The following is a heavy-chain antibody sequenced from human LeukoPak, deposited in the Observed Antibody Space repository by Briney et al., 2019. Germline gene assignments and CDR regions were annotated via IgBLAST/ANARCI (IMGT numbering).Heavy chain of an antibody. Sequence: SETLSLTCAVYGGSFSGYYWSWIRQPPGKGLEWIGEINHSGSTNYNPSLKSRVTISVDTSKNQFSLKLSSVTAADTAVYYCARGPMITFGGVTGCRPWGQGTLVTVSS. CDR3: ARGPMITFGGVTGCRP. J-gene: IGHJ5*02. V-gene: IGHV4-34*01. D-gene: IGHD3-16*01. CDR2: INHSGST. CDR1: GGSFSGYY.